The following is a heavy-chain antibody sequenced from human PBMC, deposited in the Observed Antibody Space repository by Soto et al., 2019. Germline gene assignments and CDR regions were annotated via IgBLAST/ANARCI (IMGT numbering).Heavy chain of an antibody. CDR1: GYTFTGYY. V-gene: IGHV1-2*04. CDR2: INPNSGGT. D-gene: IGHD3-3*01. CDR3: ARDHTADFWSGYYPYGMDV. J-gene: IGHJ6*02. Sequence: ASVKVSCKASGYTFTGYYMHWVRQAPGQGLEWMGWINPNSGGTNYAQKFQGWVTMTRDTSISTAYMELSRLRSEDTAVYYCARDHTADFWSGYYPYGMDVWGQGTTVTVSS.